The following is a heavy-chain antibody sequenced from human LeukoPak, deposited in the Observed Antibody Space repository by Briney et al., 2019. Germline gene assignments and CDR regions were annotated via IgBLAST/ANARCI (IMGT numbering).Heavy chain of an antibody. CDR2: IWYDGSNK. CDR3: AKDRGRFVDY. J-gene: IGHJ4*02. V-gene: IGHV3-33*06. CDR1: GFTFSSYG. Sequence: PGGSLRLSCAASGFTFSSYGMHWVRQAPGKGLEWVAVIWYDGSNKYYADSVKGRFTISRDNSKHTLYLQMNSLRAEDTAVYYCAKDRGRFVDYWGQGTLVTVSS. D-gene: IGHD3-10*01.